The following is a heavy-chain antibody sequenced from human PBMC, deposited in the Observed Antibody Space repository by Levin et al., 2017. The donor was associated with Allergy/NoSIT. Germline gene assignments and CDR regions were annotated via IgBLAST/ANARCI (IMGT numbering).Heavy chain of an antibody. CDR2: IYYSGST. V-gene: IGHV4-39*01. CDR1: GGSISSSSYY. D-gene: IGHD6-13*01. CDR3: ARSGEIEGEQQLNAFDI. J-gene: IGHJ3*02. Sequence: PSQTLSLTCTVSGGSISSSSYYWGWIRQPPGKGLEWIGSIYYSGSTYYNPSLKSRVTISVDTSKNQFSLKLSSVTAADTAVYYCARSGEIEGEQQLNAFDIWGQGTMVTVSS.